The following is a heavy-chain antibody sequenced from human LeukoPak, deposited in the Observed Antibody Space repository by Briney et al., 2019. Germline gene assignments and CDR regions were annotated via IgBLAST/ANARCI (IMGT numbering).Heavy chain of an antibody. CDR2: IYYSGST. Sequence: PSETLSLTCTVSGGSISSSSYYWGWIRQPPGKGLEWIGSIYYSGSTYYNPSLKSRVTISVDTSKNQFSLKLSSVTAADTAVYYCARQGLWLGEALFDYWGQGTLVTVSS. CDR3: ARQGLWLGEALFDY. D-gene: IGHD3-10*01. J-gene: IGHJ4*02. CDR1: GGSISSSSYY. V-gene: IGHV4-39*01.